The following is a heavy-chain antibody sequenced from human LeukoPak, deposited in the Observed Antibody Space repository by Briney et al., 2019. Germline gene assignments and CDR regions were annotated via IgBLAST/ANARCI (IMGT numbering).Heavy chain of an antibody. V-gene: IGHV3-23*01. J-gene: IGHJ4*02. CDR3: AKGRFSSSWWFYFDY. CDR1: GFTFSSYA. Sequence: PGGSLRLSCAASGFTFSSYAMSWVRQAPGKGLEWVSAISGSGGSTYYADSVKGRFTISRDNSKNTLYLQMNSLRAEDTAVYYCAKGRFSSSWWFYFDYWGQGTLVTVSS. D-gene: IGHD6-13*01. CDR2: ISGSGGST.